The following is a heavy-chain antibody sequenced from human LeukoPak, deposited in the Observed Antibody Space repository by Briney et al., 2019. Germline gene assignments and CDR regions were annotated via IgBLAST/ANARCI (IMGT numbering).Heavy chain of an antibody. Sequence: PGGSLRLSCAASGFTFSRYSMNWVRQAPGKGLEWVSYIRDPDTTAYNADSVKGRFTISRDNAKNSVYLQMNSPRDDDTALYYCVRDDGFAFDIWGKGTMVTVSS. V-gene: IGHV3-48*02. J-gene: IGHJ3*02. CDR2: IRDPDTTA. CDR1: GFTFSRYS. D-gene: IGHD4-17*01. CDR3: VRDDGFAFDI.